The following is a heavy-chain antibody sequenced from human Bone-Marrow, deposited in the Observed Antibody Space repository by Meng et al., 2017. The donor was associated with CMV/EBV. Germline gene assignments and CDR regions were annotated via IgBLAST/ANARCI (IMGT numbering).Heavy chain of an antibody. Sequence: ASVKVSCKASGYTFTSYDINWVRQATGQGLEWMGWMNPNSGNTGYAQKFQGRVTMTRNTSISTAYMELSSLRSEDTAVYYCARGLKEACGTSCYFRWFDPWGQGTRVTVYS. CDR2: MNPNSGNT. J-gene: IGHJ5*02. CDR1: GYTFTSYD. D-gene: IGHD2-2*01. V-gene: IGHV1-8*01. CDR3: ARGLKEACGTSCYFRWFDP.